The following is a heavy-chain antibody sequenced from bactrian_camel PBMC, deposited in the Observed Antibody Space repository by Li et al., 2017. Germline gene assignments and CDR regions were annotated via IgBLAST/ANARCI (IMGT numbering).Heavy chain of an antibody. CDR3: ATDGSCHYRRFGY. CDR2: IDSDGST. V-gene: IGHV3S55*01. J-gene: IGHJ6*01. D-gene: IGHD6*01. CDR1: GFSLDGAD. Sequence: VQLVESGGGSVQAGGSLSLTCTVSGFSLDGADMGWYRQAPGKEREGVAAIDSDGSTTYAEFVKGRFTISQDNNKNTLYLQMNLLNSEDTAMYYCATDGSCHYRRFGYWGRGPRSPSP.